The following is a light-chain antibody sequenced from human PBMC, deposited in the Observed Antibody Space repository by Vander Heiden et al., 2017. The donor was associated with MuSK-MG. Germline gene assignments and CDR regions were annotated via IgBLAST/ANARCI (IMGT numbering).Light chain of an antibody. CDR3: MQSMQLPIT. V-gene: IGKV2D-29*02. Sequence: DIVMTQTPLSLSVTPGQPASISCKSSQSLLHSDGKTYLYWYLQKAGQSPQLLIHEVSNRFSGVPDRFSGSVSGTDFTLKISRVEAEDVGVYYCMQSMQLPITFGQGTRLEIK. CDR1: QSLLHSDGKTY. J-gene: IGKJ5*01. CDR2: EVS.